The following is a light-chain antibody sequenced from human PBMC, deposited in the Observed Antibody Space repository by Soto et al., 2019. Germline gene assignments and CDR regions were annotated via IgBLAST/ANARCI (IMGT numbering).Light chain of an antibody. V-gene: IGLV1-44*01. J-gene: IGLJ1*01. CDR2: SNN. CDR1: RSNIGSNT. CDR3: AAWDDSLNAHV. Sequence: QSVLTQPTSTSGTPGQRVNISLSGSRSNIGSNTVNWYKQLPGTAPKLLIYSNNQRPSGVPDRFSGSKSGTSASLAISGLQSEDEADYYCAAWDDSLNAHVFGTGTKVTVL.